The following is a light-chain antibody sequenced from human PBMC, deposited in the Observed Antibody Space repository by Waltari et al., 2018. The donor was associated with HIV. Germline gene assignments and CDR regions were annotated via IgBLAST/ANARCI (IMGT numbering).Light chain of an antibody. Sequence: SYELTQAPSVSVSPGQTARITCFGPLMPYKSPFCYQQKSGQATVVVIYEGYKRPSGIPERFSGSRSGTTATLTITGAQVDDEGDYYCYSTDSSGKGVFGGGTKLTVL. J-gene: IGLJ3*02. CDR2: EGY. CDR1: LMPYKS. CDR3: YSTDSSGKGV. V-gene: IGLV3-10*01.